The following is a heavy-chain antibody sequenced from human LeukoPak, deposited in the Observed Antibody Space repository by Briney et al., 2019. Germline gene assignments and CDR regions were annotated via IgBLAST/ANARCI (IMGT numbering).Heavy chain of an antibody. V-gene: IGHV3-21*01. CDR1: GFTFSSYS. J-gene: IGHJ4*02. D-gene: IGHD4-17*01. CDR2: ISSSSSYI. CDR3: ARGGDYGDYERNY. Sequence: GGCLRLSCAASGFTFSSYSMNWVRQAPGKGLEWVSSISSSSSYIYYADSVKGRFTISRDNAKNSLYLQMNSLRAEDTAVYYCARGGDYGDYERNYWGQGTLVTVSS.